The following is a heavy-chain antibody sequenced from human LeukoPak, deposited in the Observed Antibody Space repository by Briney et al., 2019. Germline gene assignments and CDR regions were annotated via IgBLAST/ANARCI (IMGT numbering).Heavy chain of an antibody. D-gene: IGHD6-13*01. CDR2: INHSGST. V-gene: IGHV4-34*01. J-gene: IGHJ4*02. CDR1: GGSLSGYY. CDR3: ARGNSSRYYFDY. Sequence: SETLSLTCAVYGGSLSGYYWSWIRQPPGKGLEWIGEINHSGSTNYNPSLKSRVTISVDTSKNQFSLKLRSVTAADTAVYYCARGNSSRYYFDYWGQGTLVTVSS.